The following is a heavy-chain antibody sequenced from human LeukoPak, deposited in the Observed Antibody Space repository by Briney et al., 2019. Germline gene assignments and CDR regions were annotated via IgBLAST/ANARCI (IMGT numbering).Heavy chain of an antibody. CDR1: GFTVSTNY. V-gene: IGHV3-66*01. Sequence: GGSLRLSCAASGFTVSTNYMSWVRQAPGKGLEWVSIIYSGGNTYYADSVKGRFTISRDNSKNSLYLQMNSLRAEDTAVYYCARDSDSSGWLDYYMDVWGKGTTVTISS. J-gene: IGHJ6*03. D-gene: IGHD6-19*01. CDR3: ARDSDSSGWLDYYMDV. CDR2: IYSGGNT.